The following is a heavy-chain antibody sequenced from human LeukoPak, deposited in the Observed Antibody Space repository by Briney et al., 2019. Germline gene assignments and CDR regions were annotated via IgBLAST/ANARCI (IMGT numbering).Heavy chain of an antibody. J-gene: IGHJ4*02. CDR3: ARDRCSSTSCLLDY. CDR1: GFTFSSYA. D-gene: IGHD2-2*01. V-gene: IGHV3-64*01. CDR2: ISSNGGST. Sequence: GGSLRLSCAASGFTFSSYAMHWVRQAPGKGLEYVSAISSNGGSTYYANSEKGRFTISRDNSKNTLYLQMGSLRAEDMAVYYCARDRCSSTSCLLDYWGQGTLVTVSS.